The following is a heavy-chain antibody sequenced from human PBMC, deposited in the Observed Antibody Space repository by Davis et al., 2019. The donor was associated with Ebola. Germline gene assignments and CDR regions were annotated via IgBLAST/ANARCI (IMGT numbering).Heavy chain of an antibody. Sequence: GGSLRLSCPASGFTFGDYAMSWVRQAPGKGLEWVSSISSSSSYIYYADSVKGRFTISRDNAKNSLFLQMNSLRAEDTAVYYCARDRGKTDYYYYGMDVWGQGTTITVSS. D-gene: IGHD1-14*01. CDR3: ARDRGKTDYYYYGMDV. V-gene: IGHV3-21*01. CDR2: ISSSSSYI. CDR1: GFTFGDYA. J-gene: IGHJ6*02.